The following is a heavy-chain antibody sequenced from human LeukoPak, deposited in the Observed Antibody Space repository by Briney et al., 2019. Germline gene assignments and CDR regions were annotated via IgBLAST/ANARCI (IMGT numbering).Heavy chain of an antibody. Sequence: ASVKVSCKASGYTFTSYYMHWVRQAPGQGLEWMGIINPSGGSTSYAQKFQGRVTKTRDTSTSTVYMELSSLRSEDTAVYYCARDWSPRMVVVPAATYYYYYGMDVWGQGTTVTVSS. V-gene: IGHV1-46*01. D-gene: IGHD2-2*01. J-gene: IGHJ6*02. CDR2: INPSGGST. CDR1: GYTFTSYY. CDR3: ARDWSPRMVVVPAATYYYYYGMDV.